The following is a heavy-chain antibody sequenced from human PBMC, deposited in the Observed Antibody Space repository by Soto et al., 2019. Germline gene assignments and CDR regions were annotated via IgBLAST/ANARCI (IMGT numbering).Heavy chain of an antibody. D-gene: IGHD3-22*01. J-gene: IGHJ4*02. CDR3: AKDGYDNTWFHFDY. CDR2: ISDSGGST. CDR1: AFTFSNYA. V-gene: IGHV3-23*01. Sequence: GGSLRLSCAPAAFTFSNYAMNWVRPAPGKGLEWVSTISDSGGSTFYADSMKGRFTIFRDNSKDTVYLQMNRLRAEDTAVYYCAKDGYDNTWFHFDYWGQGTLVTVSS.